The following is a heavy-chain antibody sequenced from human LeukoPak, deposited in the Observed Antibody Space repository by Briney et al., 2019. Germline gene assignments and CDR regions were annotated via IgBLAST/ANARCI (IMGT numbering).Heavy chain of an antibody. J-gene: IGHJ3*02. D-gene: IGHD2-2*01. CDR2: INHSGST. V-gene: IGHV4-34*01. CDR1: GGSFSGYY. CDR3: ARAPTSTGHFDAFDI. Sequence: PSETLSLTCAVYGGSFSGYYWSWIRQPPGKGLEWIGEINHSGSTNYNPSLKSRVTISVDTSKNQFSLKLSSVTAADTAVYYCARAPTSTGHFDAFDIWGQGTMVTVSS.